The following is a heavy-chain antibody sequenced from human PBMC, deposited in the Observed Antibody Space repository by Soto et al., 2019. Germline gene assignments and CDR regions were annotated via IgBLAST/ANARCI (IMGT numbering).Heavy chain of an antibody. CDR3: AGGSGIVGATRLYYYGMDV. CDR1: GGPFSTYG. V-gene: IGHV1-69*13. Sequence: SVKVSCKASGGPFSTYGISWVRQAPGQGLEWMGGIIPIFGTANYAQKFQGRVTITADESTSTAYMELSSLRSEDTAVYYCAGGSGIVGATRLYYYGMDVWGQGTTVTVSS. CDR2: IIPIFGTA. D-gene: IGHD1-26*01. J-gene: IGHJ6*02.